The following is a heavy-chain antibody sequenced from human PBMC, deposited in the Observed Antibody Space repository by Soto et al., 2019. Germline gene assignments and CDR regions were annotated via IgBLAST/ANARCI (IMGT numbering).Heavy chain of an antibody. J-gene: IGHJ6*02. V-gene: IGHV1-69*13. CDR3: ATSTIFGVVIMPRPFYYGMDV. Sequence: EASVKVSCKASGGTFSSYAISWVRQAPGQGLEWMGGIIPIFGTANYAQKFQGRVTITADESTSTAYMELSSLRSEDTAVYYCATSTIFGVVIMPRPFYYGMDVWGQGTTVTVSS. D-gene: IGHD3-3*01. CDR1: GGTFSSYA. CDR2: IIPIFGTA.